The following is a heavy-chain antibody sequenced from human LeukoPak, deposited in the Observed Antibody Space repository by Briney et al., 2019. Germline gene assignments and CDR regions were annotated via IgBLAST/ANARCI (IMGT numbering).Heavy chain of an antibody. V-gene: IGHV3-33*01. D-gene: IGHD5-24*01. J-gene: IGHJ4*02. Sequence: GRSLRHYCAGSGFTFSSYGMHWVRQAPGKGPERVAVIWYDGSNKYYADSVKGRFTISRDNSKNTLYLQMNSLRAEDTAVYYCARVLDGYTDYWGQGTLVTVSS. CDR2: IWYDGSNK. CDR1: GFTFSSYG. CDR3: ARVLDGYTDY.